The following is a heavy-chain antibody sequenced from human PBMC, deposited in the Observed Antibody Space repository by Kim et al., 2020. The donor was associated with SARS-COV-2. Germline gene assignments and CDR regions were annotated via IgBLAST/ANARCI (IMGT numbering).Heavy chain of an antibody. CDR1: GFTFSSYE. D-gene: IGHD2-2*01. J-gene: IGHJ3*02. V-gene: IGHV3-48*03. Sequence: GGSLRLSCAASGFTFSSYEMNWVRQAPGKGLEWVSYISSSGSTIYYADSVKGRFTISRDNAKNSLYLQMNSLRAEDTAVYYCARDSVGDRGYCCSTSCYSSFDIWGQGTMVTVSS. CDR3: ARDSVGDRGYCCSTSCYSSFDI. CDR2: ISSSGSTI.